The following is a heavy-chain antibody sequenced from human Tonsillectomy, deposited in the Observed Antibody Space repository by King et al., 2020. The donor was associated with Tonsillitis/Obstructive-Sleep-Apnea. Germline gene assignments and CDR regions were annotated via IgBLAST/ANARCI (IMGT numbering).Heavy chain of an antibody. V-gene: IGHV2-26*01. CDR2: IFSNDEK. CDR1: GFSLSKPRMG. J-gene: IGHJ4*02. Sequence: TLKESGPVLLNPTETLTLTCTVSGFSLSKPRMGVSWIRQPPGKALEWLAHIFSNDEKSYNTSLKSRLTISKDASKNQVVLTMTNVDPVDTATYYCARGWLVCDSWGQGLLVTVSS. D-gene: IGHD6-19*01. CDR3: ARGWLVCDS.